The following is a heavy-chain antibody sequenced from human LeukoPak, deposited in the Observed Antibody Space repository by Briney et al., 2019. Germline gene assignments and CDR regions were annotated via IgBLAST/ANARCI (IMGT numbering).Heavy chain of an antibody. D-gene: IGHD6-13*01. J-gene: IGHJ4*02. CDR1: GGSISSYY. CDR3: ERDRLAAAGAAFDY. V-gene: IGHV4-4*07. Sequence: PSETLSLTCTVSGGSISSYYWSWIRQPAGKGLEWIGRIYTSGSTNYNPSLKSRVTMSVDTSKNQFSLKLSSVTAADTAVYYCERDRLAAAGAAFDYWGQGTLVTVSS. CDR2: IYTSGST.